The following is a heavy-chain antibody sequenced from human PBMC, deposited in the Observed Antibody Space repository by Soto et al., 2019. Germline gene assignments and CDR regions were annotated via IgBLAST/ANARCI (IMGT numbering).Heavy chain of an antibody. Sequence: QVQLVQSGAEVKKPGSSVKVSCKASGGTFSSYAISWVRQAPGQGLEWMGGIIPIFGTANYAQKFQGRVTITADESTSTAYMELSSLRSEDTAVYYCARAPPYYYDSSGYVGAGAFDIWGQGTMVTVSS. CDR2: IIPIFGTA. CDR1: GGTFSSYA. J-gene: IGHJ3*02. D-gene: IGHD3-22*01. CDR3: ARAPPYYYDSSGYVGAGAFDI. V-gene: IGHV1-69*12.